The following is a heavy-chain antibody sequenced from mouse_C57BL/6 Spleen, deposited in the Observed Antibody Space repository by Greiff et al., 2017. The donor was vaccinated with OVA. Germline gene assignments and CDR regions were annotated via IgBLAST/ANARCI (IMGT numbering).Heavy chain of an antibody. CDR1: GYAFSSSW. Sequence: QVQLQQSGPELVKPGASVKISCKASGYAFSSSWMNWVKQRPGKGLEWIGRIYPGDGDTNYNGKFKGKATLTADKSSSTAYMQLSSQTSEDSAVYFCARDGSTYWYFDVWGTGTTVTVSS. V-gene: IGHV1-82*01. CDR2: IYPGDGDT. J-gene: IGHJ1*03. D-gene: IGHD1-1*01. CDR3: ARDGSTYWYFDV.